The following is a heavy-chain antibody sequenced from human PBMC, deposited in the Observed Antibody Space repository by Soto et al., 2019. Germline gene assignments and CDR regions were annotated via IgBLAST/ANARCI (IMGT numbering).Heavy chain of an antibody. CDR1: GFTFSNYA. Sequence: EVQLLESGGGLVQPGGSLRLSCAASGFTFSNYAIAWVRQAPGKGLEWVSGISGSGGTTYYADSVKGRFTISRDNSKYTLHLQMNSLRAEDTAVYYCAKTPRQWLVYFDYWGQGALVTVSS. D-gene: IGHD6-19*01. V-gene: IGHV3-23*01. CDR3: AKTPRQWLVYFDY. CDR2: ISGSGGTT. J-gene: IGHJ4*02.